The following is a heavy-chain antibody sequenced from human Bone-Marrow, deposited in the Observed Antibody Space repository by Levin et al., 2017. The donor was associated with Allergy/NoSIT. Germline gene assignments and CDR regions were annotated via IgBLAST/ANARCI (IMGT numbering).Heavy chain of an antibody. CDR1: GGSISSSSYY. CDR3: ARRPRFDWLLLYFDY. V-gene: IGHV4-39*01. J-gene: IGHJ4*02. CDR2: IYYSGST. Sequence: SETLSLTCTVSGGSISSSSYYWGWIRQPPGKGLEWIGSIYYSGSTYYNPSLKSRVTISVDTSKNQFSLKLSSVTAADTAVYYCARRPRFDWLLLYFDYWGQGTLVTVSS. D-gene: IGHD3-9*01.